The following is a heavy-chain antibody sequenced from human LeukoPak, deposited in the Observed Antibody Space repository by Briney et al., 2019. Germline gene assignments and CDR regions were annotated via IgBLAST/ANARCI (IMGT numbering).Heavy chain of an antibody. CDR2: IGGSGGST. Sequence: PGGSLRLSCAVSGIIFSSYSMNWVRQAPGKGLEWVSAIGGSGGSTYYADSVKGRFTISRDNSKNTLYLQMNSLRAEDTAVYYCAKDRGMLRIAAAGTLDYWGQGTLVTVSS. CDR3: AKDRGMLRIAAAGTLDY. J-gene: IGHJ4*02. V-gene: IGHV3-23*01. CDR1: GIIFSSYS. D-gene: IGHD6-13*01.